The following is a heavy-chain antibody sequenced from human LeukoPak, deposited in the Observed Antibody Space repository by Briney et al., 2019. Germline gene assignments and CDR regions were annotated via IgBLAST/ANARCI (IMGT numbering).Heavy chain of an antibody. CDR2: ISSSSSTI. V-gene: IGHV3-48*01. Sequence: GGSLRLSCAASGFTFSSFSMNWVGQAPGKGLEWVSNISSSSSTIYYADSVKGRFTISRDNAKNALYLQMNSLRAEDTAVYYCGREYYTANFDYWGQGTLVTVSS. CDR3: GREYYTANFDY. J-gene: IGHJ4*02. CDR1: GFTFSSFS. D-gene: IGHD2-2*02.